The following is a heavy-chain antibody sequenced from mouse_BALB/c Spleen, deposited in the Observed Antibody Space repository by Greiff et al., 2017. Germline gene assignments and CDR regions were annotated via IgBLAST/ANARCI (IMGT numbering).Heavy chain of an antibody. D-gene: IGHD2-1*01. CDR1: GYAFSSYW. V-gene: IGHV1-80*01. CDR2: IYPGDGDT. CDR3: ARDYGKFFYAMDY. Sequence: VQLQQSGAELVRTGSSVKISCKASGYAFSSYWMNWVKQRPGQGLEWIGQIYPGDGDTNYNGKFKGKATLTADKSSSTAYMQLSSLTSEDSAVYFCARDYGKFFYAMDYWGQGTSVTVSS. J-gene: IGHJ4*01.